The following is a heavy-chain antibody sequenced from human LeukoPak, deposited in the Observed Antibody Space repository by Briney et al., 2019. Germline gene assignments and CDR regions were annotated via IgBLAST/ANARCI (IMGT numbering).Heavy chain of an antibody. CDR2: ISAYNGNT. CDR3: ARDGSGIVVVAADRSRFDP. Sequence: ASVKVSCKASGYTFTSYGISLVRQAPGQGLEWMGWISAYNGNTKYAQKLQGRVTMTTDTSTSTAYMELRSLRSDDTAVYYCARDGSGIVVVAADRSRFDPWGQGTLVTVSS. J-gene: IGHJ5*02. CDR1: GYTFTSYG. D-gene: IGHD2-2*01. V-gene: IGHV1-18*01.